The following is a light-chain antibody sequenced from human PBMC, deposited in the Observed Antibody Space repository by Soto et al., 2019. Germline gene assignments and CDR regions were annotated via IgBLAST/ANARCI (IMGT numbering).Light chain of an antibody. Sequence: DIQMTQSPSSLSASVGDRGTITCRASQGIRNYLAWYQKKPGKAPNLLIYAASTLQSGVPSRFSGSGSGTDFTLTISSLQPEDVATYYCQKYNSAPWTFGQGTKVEIK. V-gene: IGKV1-27*01. CDR1: QGIRNY. CDR3: QKYNSAPWT. J-gene: IGKJ1*01. CDR2: AAS.